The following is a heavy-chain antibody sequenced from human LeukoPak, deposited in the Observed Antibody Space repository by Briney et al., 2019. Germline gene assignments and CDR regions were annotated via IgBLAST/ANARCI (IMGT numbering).Heavy chain of an antibody. CDR1: GGSFSGYY. CDR2: IYYSGST. CDR3: AGIDWGKDGSLLPIGY. J-gene: IGHJ4*02. V-gene: IGHV4-59*01. D-gene: IGHD5-24*01. Sequence: PSETLSLTCAVYGGSFSGYYWSWIRQPPGKGLEWIGYIYYSGSTNYNPSLKSRVTISVDTSKNQFSLKLSSVTAADTAVYYCAGIDWGKDGSLLPIGYWGQGTLVTVSS.